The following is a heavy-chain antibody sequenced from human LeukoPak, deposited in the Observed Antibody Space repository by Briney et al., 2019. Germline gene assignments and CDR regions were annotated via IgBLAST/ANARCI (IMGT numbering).Heavy chain of an antibody. D-gene: IGHD3-10*01. V-gene: IGHV3-30*03. CDR3: AREGYYGSGSPPSLYFDY. CDR2: TSSDLNVK. Sequence: GGSLRLSCVASGFTFSSYWMSWVRQAPGKGLEWVAVTSSDLNVKLYADSVKGRFTISRDNSRSTLYLQMNSLRPEDTAIYYCAREGYYGSGSPPSLYFDYWGQGTLVTVSS. J-gene: IGHJ4*02. CDR1: GFTFSSYW.